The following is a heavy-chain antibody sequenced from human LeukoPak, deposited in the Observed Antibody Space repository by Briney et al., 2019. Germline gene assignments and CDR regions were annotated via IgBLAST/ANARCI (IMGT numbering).Heavy chain of an antibody. CDR1: GYTFTSYY. V-gene: IGHV1-46*01. CDR3: ARVRVLYYYDSSGYAFDI. Sequence: ASVKVSCKASGYTFTSYYMHWVRQAPGQGLEWMGIINPSGGSTSYAQKFQGRVTMTRDTSTSTVYMGLSSLRSEDTAVYYCARVRVLYYYDSSGYAFDIWGQGTMVTVSS. CDR2: INPSGGST. J-gene: IGHJ3*02. D-gene: IGHD3-22*01.